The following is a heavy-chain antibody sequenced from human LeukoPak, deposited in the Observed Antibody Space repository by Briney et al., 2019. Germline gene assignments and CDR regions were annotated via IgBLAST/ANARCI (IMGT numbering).Heavy chain of an antibody. D-gene: IGHD6-6*01. Sequence: SETLSLTCTVSGGSISSSSYYWGWIRQPPGKGLEWIGSIYYSGSTYYNPSLKSRVTISVDRSKNQFSLKLSSVTAADTAVYYCARSVGRGSSTTFDYWGQGTLVTVSS. J-gene: IGHJ4*02. CDR2: IYYSGST. CDR3: ARSVGRGSSTTFDY. CDR1: GGSISSSSYY. V-gene: IGHV4-39*07.